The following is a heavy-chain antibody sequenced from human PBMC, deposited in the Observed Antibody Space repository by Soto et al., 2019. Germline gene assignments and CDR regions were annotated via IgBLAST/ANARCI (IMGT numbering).Heavy chain of an antibody. Sequence: GGSLRLSCAASGFTFTRYSMNWVRQAPGMGLEWVSSISSTTNYIYYGDSMKGRFTISRDNAKNSLYLEMNSLRAEDTAVYYFARESEDLTSNFDYWGQGTLVTVSS. CDR1: GFTFTRYS. J-gene: IGHJ4*02. CDR3: ARESEDLTSNFDY. CDR2: ISSTTNYI. V-gene: IGHV3-21*06.